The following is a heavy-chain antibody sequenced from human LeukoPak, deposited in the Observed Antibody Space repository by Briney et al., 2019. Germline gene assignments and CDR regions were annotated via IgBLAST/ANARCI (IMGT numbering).Heavy chain of an antibody. CDR1: GFTFSSYA. J-gene: IGHJ4*02. CDR3: ARVPSGYDSDY. D-gene: IGHD5-12*01. V-gene: IGHV4-39*07. Sequence: GSLRLSCAASGFTFSSYAMSWVRQAPGKGLEWVGSIYYSGSTYYNASLMSRVTISVDTYKNQSSLQQSSVTTADPTVYYCARVPSGYDSDYWGQGTVVTVSS. CDR2: IYYSGST.